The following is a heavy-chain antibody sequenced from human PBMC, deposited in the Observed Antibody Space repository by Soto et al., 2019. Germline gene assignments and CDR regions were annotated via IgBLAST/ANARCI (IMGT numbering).Heavy chain of an antibody. CDR1: GGSVSSNSYS. J-gene: IGHJ6*02. CDR3: ARHVTVGVPTTKFYYGMDV. CDR2: IYSNDNT. V-gene: IGHV4-39*01. D-gene: IGHD1-26*01. Sequence: SETRSLTCPVSGGSVSSNSYSRGWVRQSPGKGLEWIGTIYSNDNTHYNPSLLSRVTISVDTSKNQFSLNLNSVTAADTAVYYCARHVTVGVPTTKFYYGMDVWGQGTTVTVSS.